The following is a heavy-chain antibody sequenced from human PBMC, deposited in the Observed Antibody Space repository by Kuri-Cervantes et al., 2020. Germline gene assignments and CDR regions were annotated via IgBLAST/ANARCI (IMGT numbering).Heavy chain of an antibody. CDR2: ISGSGGSI. CDR1: GFTFSSYG. V-gene: IGHV3-23*01. Sequence: GESLKISCAASGFTFSSYGMNWVRQAPGKGLEWVSAISGSGGSIYYADSVKGRFTISRDNSKNTLYLQMNSLRAEDTAVYYCAKDHLYGSDLYWGQGTLVTVSS. J-gene: IGHJ4*02. CDR3: AKDHLYGSDLY. D-gene: IGHD3-10*01.